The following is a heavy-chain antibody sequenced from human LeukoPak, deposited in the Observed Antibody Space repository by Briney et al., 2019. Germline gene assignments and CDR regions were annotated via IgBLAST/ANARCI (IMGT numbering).Heavy chain of an antibody. J-gene: IGHJ5*02. CDR3: ARDIVVVPAATGSWFDP. Sequence: SQTLSLTCTVSGGSISSGSYYWSWTRQPAGKGLEWIGRIYTSGSTNYNPSLKSRVTISVDTSKNQFSLKLSSVTAADTAVYYCARDIVVVPAATGSWFDPWGQGTLVTVSS. V-gene: IGHV4-61*02. CDR2: IYTSGST. CDR1: GGSISSGSYY. D-gene: IGHD2-2*01.